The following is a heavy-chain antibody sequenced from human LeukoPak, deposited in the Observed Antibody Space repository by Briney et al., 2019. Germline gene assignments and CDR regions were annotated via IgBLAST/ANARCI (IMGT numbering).Heavy chain of an antibody. Sequence: GRSLRLSCAASGFTSDDYAMHWVRQAPGKGLEWVSGISWNSGSIGYADSVKGRFTISRDNAKNSLYLQMNSLRAEDTALYYCAKGIAAAGYYYYGMDVWGQGTTVTVSS. CDR2: ISWNSGSI. V-gene: IGHV3-9*02. CDR3: AKGIAAAGYYYYGMDV. D-gene: IGHD6-13*01. CDR1: GFTSDDYA. J-gene: IGHJ6*02.